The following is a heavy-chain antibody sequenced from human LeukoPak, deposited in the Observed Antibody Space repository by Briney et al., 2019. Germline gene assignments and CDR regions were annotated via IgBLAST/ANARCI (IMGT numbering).Heavy chain of an antibody. Sequence: GGSLRLSCAASGFTFSSYSMNWVRQAPRKGLEWVSSISSSSSYIYYADSVKGRFTISRDNAKNSLYLQMNSLRAEDTAVYYCARGRSSMIVVDAFDIWGQGTMVTVSS. V-gene: IGHV3-21*01. J-gene: IGHJ3*02. CDR3: ARGRSSMIVVDAFDI. CDR1: GFTFSSYS. CDR2: ISSSSSYI. D-gene: IGHD3-22*01.